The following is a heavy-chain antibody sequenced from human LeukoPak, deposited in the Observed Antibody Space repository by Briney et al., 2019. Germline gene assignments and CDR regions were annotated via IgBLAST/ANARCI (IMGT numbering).Heavy chain of an antibody. D-gene: IGHD3-10*01. Sequence: ASVKVSCKASGYTFTGYYMHWVRQAPGQGLEWMGWINPNSGGTNYAQKFQGRVTMTRDTSISTAYMELSRLRSDDTAVYYCARAQIPSLLWFGELGYDDAFDIWGQGTMVTVSS. CDR3: ARAQIPSLLWFGELGYDDAFDI. CDR2: INPNSGGT. CDR1: GYTFTGYY. J-gene: IGHJ3*02. V-gene: IGHV1-2*02.